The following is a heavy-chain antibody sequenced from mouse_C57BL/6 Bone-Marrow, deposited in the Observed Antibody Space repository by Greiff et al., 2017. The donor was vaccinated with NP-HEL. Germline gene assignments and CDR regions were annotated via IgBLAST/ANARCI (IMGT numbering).Heavy chain of an antibody. V-gene: IGHV1-81*01. J-gene: IGHJ3*01. CDR1: GYTFTSYG. CDR2: IYPRSGNT. CDR3: ARCNWVLFAY. D-gene: IGHD4-1*01. Sequence: VQVVESGAELARPGASVKLSCKASGYTFTSYGISWVKQRTGQGLEWIGEIYPRSGNTYYNEKFKGKAPLTADKSSSTAYMELRSLTSEDSAVYVCARCNWVLFAYWGQGTLVTVSA.